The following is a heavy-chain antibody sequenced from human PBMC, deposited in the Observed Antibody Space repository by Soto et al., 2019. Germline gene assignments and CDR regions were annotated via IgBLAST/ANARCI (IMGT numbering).Heavy chain of an antibody. CDR3: ARVGGAPLGAFDI. D-gene: IGHD1-26*01. CDR1: GGSISSYY. Sequence: SETLSLTCTVSGGSISSYYWSWIRQPPGKGLEWIGYIFYSGTINYNPSLTSRVTVSVDTSKNQFSLKLSSVTAADTAVYYCARVGGAPLGAFDIWGQGTMVTVSS. J-gene: IGHJ3*02. CDR2: IFYSGTI. V-gene: IGHV4-59*01.